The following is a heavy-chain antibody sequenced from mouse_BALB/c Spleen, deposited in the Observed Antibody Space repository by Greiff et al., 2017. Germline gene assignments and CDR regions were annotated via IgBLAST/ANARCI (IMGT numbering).Heavy chain of an antibody. Sequence: EVQLQQSGAELVRSGASVKLSCTASGFNIKDYYMHWVKQRPEQGLEWIGWIDPENGDTEYAPKFQGKATMTADTSSNTAYLQLSSLTSEDTAVYYCNARAVVAPGAMDYWGQGTSVTVSS. V-gene: IGHV14-4*02. CDR2: IDPENGDT. CDR1: GFNIKDYY. CDR3: NARAVVAPGAMDY. D-gene: IGHD1-1*01. J-gene: IGHJ4*01.